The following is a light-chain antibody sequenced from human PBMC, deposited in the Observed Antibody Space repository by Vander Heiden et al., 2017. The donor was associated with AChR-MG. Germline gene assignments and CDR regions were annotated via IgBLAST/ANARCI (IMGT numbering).Light chain of an antibody. J-gene: IGKJ4*01. V-gene: IGKV3-15*01. Sequence: VMTQSPATLSVSPGEGATLSRRARQSVSSNIDWYQQKPGQGPRRLIDGASTRASGTPARCSGRGAGKEFTLTISRQQYEDVAVYCWQQNNNWLTFGGGTKVEIK. CDR1: QSVSSN. CDR3: QQNNNWLT. CDR2: GAS.